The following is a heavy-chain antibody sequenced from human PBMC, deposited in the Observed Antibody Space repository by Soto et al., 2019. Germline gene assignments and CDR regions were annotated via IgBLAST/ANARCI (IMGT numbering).Heavy chain of an antibody. D-gene: IGHD2-21*01. J-gene: IGHJ6*02. CDR1: GGCISSGDYY. CDR2: IYYSGST. Sequence: PSETLSLTCTVSGGCISSGDYYWSLIRQPPGKGLEWIGYIYYSGSTYYNPSLKSRVTISVDTSKNQFSLKLSSVTAAGKAVYYCARYIVVVSGLDVWGHGTKVTAS. CDR3: ARYIVVVSGLDV. V-gene: IGHV4-30-4*01.